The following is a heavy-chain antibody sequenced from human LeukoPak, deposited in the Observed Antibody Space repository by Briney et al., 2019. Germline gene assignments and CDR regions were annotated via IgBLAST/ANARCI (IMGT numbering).Heavy chain of an antibody. CDR1: GYTFTSYA. J-gene: IGHJ4*02. Sequence: ASVKVSCKASGYTFTSYAMHWMRQAPGQRLEWMGWINAGNGNTKYSQKFQGRDTITRDTSASTAYMELSSLRSEDTAVYYCARDAVTAAPFDYWGQGTLVTVSS. CDR2: INAGNGNT. D-gene: IGHD2-21*02. CDR3: ARDAVTAAPFDY. V-gene: IGHV1-3*01.